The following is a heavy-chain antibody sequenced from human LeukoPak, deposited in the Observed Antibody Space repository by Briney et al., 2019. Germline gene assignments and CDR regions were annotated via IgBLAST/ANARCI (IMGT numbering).Heavy chain of an antibody. CDR2: IYPGDSDS. Sequence: GESLKISCQGSGYSFTSYWIGWVRQMPGRGLEWMGIIYPGDSDSRYSPSFQGQVTISADKSISTAYLQWSSLKASDTAMYYCARHLGEGYYYMDVWGKGTTVTISS. J-gene: IGHJ6*03. CDR1: GYSFTSYW. CDR3: ARHLGEGYYYMDV. V-gene: IGHV5-51*01. D-gene: IGHD7-27*01.